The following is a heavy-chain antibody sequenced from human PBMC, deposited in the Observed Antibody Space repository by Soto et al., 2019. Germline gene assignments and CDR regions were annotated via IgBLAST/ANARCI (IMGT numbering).Heavy chain of an antibody. CDR2: VSPNGQGI. CDR1: GFTLGRYG. Sequence: GGSLRLSCAASGFTLGRYGMSWVRQAPGKGLEWVSAVSPNGQGIYYADSVKGRFTISRDNSKNTLYLQMNSLRAEDTAVYYCARSFPDIVATMHYYYGMDVWGQGTTVTVSS. D-gene: IGHD5-12*01. CDR3: ARSFPDIVATMHYYYGMDV. J-gene: IGHJ6*02. V-gene: IGHV3-23*01.